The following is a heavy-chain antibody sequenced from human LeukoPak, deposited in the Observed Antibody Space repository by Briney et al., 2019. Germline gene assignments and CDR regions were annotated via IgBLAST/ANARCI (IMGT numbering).Heavy chain of an antibody. J-gene: IGHJ4*02. Sequence: GGSLRLSCAASGFTFSSYWMHWVRQAPGKGQVWVSRINSDGSSTSYADSVKGRFTISRDNSKNTLYLQMNSLRAEDTAVYYCAKDPNSGKTDYWGQGTLVTVSS. CDR1: GFTFSSYW. D-gene: IGHD3-10*01. CDR2: INSDGSST. V-gene: IGHV3-74*01. CDR3: AKDPNSGKTDY.